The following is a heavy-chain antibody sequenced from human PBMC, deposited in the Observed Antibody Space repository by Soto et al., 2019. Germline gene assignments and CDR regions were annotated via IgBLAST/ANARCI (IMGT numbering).Heavy chain of an antibody. Sequence: PGGSLRLSCAASGFTFSSYAMSWVRQAPGKGLEWVSAISGSGGTSYYADSVKGRFTISRDNSNNTLYLQMNSLRAEDTAVYYCAKDGGLCSKFDYCGQGTPVPVSS. V-gene: IGHV3-23*01. CDR1: GFTFSSYA. CDR2: ISGSGGTS. J-gene: IGHJ4*01. D-gene: IGHD3-16*01. CDR3: AKDGGLCSKFDY.